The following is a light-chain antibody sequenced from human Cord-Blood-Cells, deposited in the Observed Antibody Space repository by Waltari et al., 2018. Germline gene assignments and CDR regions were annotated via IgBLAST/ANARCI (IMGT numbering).Light chain of an antibody. CDR1: QSISSY. V-gene: IGKV1-39*01. CDR2: AAS. Sequence: IQITPSPSSRSASVGDRVTIPCRASQSISSYLNWYQQKPGKAPKLLIYAASSLQSGVPSRFSGSGSGTDFTLTISSLQPEDFATYYCQQSYSTLTFGPGTKVDIK. CDR3: QQSYSTLT. J-gene: IGKJ3*01.